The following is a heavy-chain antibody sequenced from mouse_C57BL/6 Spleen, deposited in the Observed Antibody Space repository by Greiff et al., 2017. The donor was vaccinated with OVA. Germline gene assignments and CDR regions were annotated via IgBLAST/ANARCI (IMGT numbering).Heavy chain of an antibody. CDR1: GYTFTSYW. D-gene: IGHD1-1*01. CDR2: IDPNSGGT. CDR3: ATIYYYGSSPLYYYAMDY. V-gene: IGHV1-72*01. Sequence: QVQLQQSGAELVKPGASVKLSCKASGYTFTSYWMHWVKQRPGRGLEWIGRIDPNSGGTKYNEKFKNKATLTVDKPSSTAYMQLSSLTSEDSAVYYCATIYYYGSSPLYYYAMDYWGQGTSVTVSS. J-gene: IGHJ4*01.